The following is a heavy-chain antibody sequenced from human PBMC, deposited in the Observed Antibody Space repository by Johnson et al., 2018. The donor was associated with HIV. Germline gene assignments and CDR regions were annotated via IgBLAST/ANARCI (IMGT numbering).Heavy chain of an antibody. D-gene: IGHD3-3*01. J-gene: IGHJ3*02. CDR3: AREGGAYYNFWSGYLSDAFDI. V-gene: IGHV3-48*03. CDR2: ISSSGSTI. Sequence: EVQLVESGGGVVQPGGSLRLSCAASGFTFSSYEMNWVRQAPGKGLEWVSYISSSGSTIYYADSVKGRFTISRDNAKNSLYLQKNSLRAEDTAVYYCAREGGAYYNFWSGYLSDAFDIWGQGTMVTVSS. CDR1: GFTFSSYE.